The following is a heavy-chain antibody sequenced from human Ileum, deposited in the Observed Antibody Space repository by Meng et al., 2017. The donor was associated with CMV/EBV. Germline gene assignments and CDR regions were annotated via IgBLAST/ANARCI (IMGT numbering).Heavy chain of an antibody. CDR2: IIPILGIA. CDR1: GGTFSSYA. D-gene: IGHD2-2*01. CDR3: ARGDCSSTSCYRHYYYYYGMDV. J-gene: IGHJ6*01. Sequence: SVKVSCKASGGTFSSYAISWVRQAPGQGLEWMGWIIPILGIANYAQKFQSRVTITADKSTSTACMELSSLRSEDTAVYYCARGDCSSTSCYRHYYYYYGMDVWGQGTTVTFAS. V-gene: IGHV1-69*10.